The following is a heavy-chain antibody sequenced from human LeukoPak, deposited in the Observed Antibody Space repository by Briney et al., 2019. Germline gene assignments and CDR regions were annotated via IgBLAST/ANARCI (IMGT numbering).Heavy chain of an antibody. D-gene: IGHD3-10*01. V-gene: IGHV1-2*02. J-gene: IGHJ5*02. CDR2: MNPNSGGT. CDR3: TRGSGTSWFDV. CDR1: GYTFTDDY. Sequence: VASVKVSCKPSGYTFTDDYLHWVRQAPGQGLEWVEWMNPNSGGTGYVQKFQGRVTMTRDTSISTAYMELSSLTSDDTAVYYCTRGSGTSWFDVWGQGSLVTVSS.